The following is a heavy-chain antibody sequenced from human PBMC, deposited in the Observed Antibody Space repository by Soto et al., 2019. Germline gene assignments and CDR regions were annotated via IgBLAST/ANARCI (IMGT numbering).Heavy chain of an antibody. CDR2: ISGSGGST. V-gene: IGHV3-23*01. D-gene: IGHD2-2*03. CDR3: AMGGYCSSTSCYAYYTDV. CDR1: GFTFSSYA. Sequence: GGSLRLSCTASGFTFSSYAMSWGRQAPGKGLEWVSAISGSGGSTYYADSVKGRFTISRDNSKNTLYLQMNSLRAEDTAVYYCAMGGYCSSTSCYAYYTDVWGKGTTVTVSS. J-gene: IGHJ6*03.